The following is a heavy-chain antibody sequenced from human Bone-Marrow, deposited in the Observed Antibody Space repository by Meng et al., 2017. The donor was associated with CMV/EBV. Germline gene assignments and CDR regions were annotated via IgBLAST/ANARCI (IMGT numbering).Heavy chain of an antibody. V-gene: IGHV3-30*02. CDR1: GFTFSHSA. J-gene: IGHJ4*02. D-gene: IGHD6-6*01. CDR2: IRYDGSNK. Sequence: GESLKISCAVSGFTFSHSAMSWVRQVPGKGLEWVAFIRYDGSNKYYADSVKGRFTISRDNSKNTLYLQMNSLRAEDTAVYYCARDGSSSFYFDYWGQGTLVTVSS. CDR3: ARDGSSSFYFDY.